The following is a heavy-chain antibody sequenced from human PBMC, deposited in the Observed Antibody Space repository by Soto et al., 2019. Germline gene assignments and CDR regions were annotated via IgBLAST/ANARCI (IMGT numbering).Heavy chain of an antibody. J-gene: IGHJ6*02. V-gene: IGHV3-30*18. Sequence: QVQLVESGGGVVQPGRSLRLSCAASGFTFSSYGMHWVRQAPGKGLEWVAVISYDGSNKYYADSVKGRFTISRDNSKNTLYLKMNRLRAEDTAVYYCAKGVLRFLEWLAFYGMDVWGQGTTVTVSS. CDR3: AKGVLRFLEWLAFYGMDV. CDR2: ISYDGSNK. D-gene: IGHD3-3*01. CDR1: GFTFSSYG.